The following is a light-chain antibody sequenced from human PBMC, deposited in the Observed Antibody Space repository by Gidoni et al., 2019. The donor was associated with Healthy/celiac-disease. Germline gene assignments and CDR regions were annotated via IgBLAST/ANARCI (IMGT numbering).Light chain of an antibody. CDR3: SSYAGSNNYV. V-gene: IGLV2-8*01. Sequence: QSALTQPPSASGSTGQSVTISCTGTSSDVGGYNYVSWYQQHPGKAPKLMIYEVSKRPSGVPDRFSGSKSGNMASLTVSGLQAEDEADYYCSSYAGSNNYVFGTGTKVTV. J-gene: IGLJ1*01. CDR1: SSDVGGYNY. CDR2: EVS.